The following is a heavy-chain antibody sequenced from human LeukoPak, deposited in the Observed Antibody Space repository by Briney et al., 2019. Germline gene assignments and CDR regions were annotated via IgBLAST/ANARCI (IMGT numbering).Heavy chain of an antibody. CDR1: SYTFTNYD. Sequence: ASVKVSCKASSYTFTNYDINWVRQAPGQGLERMRGISPYDGNLDYAQKLQVRLTMTTDTPTSTAYMELRSLRADDAGVYYCARSSDSSGGDAFDIWGQGRMLIVSS. V-gene: IGHV1-18*01. J-gene: IGHJ3*02. CDR2: ISPYDGNL. D-gene: IGHD2-15*01. CDR3: ARSSDSSGGDAFDI.